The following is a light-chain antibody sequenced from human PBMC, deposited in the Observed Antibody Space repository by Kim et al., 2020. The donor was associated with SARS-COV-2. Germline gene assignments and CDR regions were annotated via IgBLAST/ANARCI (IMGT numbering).Light chain of an antibody. Sequence: LSASVGDRVPITCRASQSVSRFLAWYQQRPGNAPKLLIYEASTLQTGVPSRFSGSGSGTDFTLTISSLQPDDFATYYCQQYNNYLTFGGGTKLEI. CDR2: EAS. J-gene: IGKJ4*01. CDR3: QQYNNYLT. V-gene: IGKV1-5*03. CDR1: QSVSRF.